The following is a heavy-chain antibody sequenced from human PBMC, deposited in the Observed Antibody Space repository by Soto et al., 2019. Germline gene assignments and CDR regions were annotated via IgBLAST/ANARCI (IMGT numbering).Heavy chain of an antibody. V-gene: IGHV1-2*02. D-gene: IGHD2-2*02. CDR3: ARDRRDGYQLLYRVLWFDP. Sequence: QVQLVQSGAEVKKPGASVKVSCKASGYTFTGYYMHWVRQAPGQGLEWMGWINPNSGGTNYAQKFQGKETMTRDTSIRTDDMELSRLRSDDTAVYYCARDRRDGYQLLYRVLWFDPWGQGTLVTVSS. J-gene: IGHJ5*02. CDR1: GYTFTGYY. CDR2: INPNSGGT.